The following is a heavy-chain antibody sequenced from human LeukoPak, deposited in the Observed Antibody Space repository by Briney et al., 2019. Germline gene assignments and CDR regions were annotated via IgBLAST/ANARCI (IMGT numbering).Heavy chain of an antibody. V-gene: IGHV1-24*01. CDR3: ATGNSLGYCKGGRCFNY. CDR2: FDPEKSER. CDR1: GDTLSELP. J-gene: IGHJ4*02. D-gene: IGHD2-15*01. Sequence: ASVKVSCKVSGDTLSELPMHWVRQAPGKGLEWMGGFDPEKSERIYAQNLRGRVTMTEETSIDTAFLELSSLTSEDTAVYYCATGNSLGYCKGGRCFNYWGQGTQVIVSS.